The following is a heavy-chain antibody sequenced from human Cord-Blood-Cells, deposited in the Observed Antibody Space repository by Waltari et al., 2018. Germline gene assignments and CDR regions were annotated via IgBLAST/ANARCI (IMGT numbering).Heavy chain of an antibody. D-gene: IGHD1-26*01. CDR3: AKDHTFLWDNFDY. J-gene: IGHJ4*02. CDR1: GFPFSSYA. Sequence: EVQLLESGGGLVQPGGSLRLSCAASGFPFSSYALSWVRHAPGKGLEWVSALSGSGGSTYYADSVKGRFTISRENSKNTLYLQMNSRRAEDTAVYYCAKDHTFLWDNFDYWGQGTLVTVSS. V-gene: IGHV3-23*01. CDR2: LSGSGGST.